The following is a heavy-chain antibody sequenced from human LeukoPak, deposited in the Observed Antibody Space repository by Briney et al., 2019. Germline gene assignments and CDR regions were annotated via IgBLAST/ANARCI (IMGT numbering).Heavy chain of an antibody. CDR3: AKGGPTVPTLPFDY. J-gene: IGHJ4*02. CDR2: ISWNSGSI. Sequence: GRSLRLSCATSGFTFDDYAMHWVRQAPGKGLEWVSGISWNSGSIGYADSVKGRFTISRDNAKNSLYLQMNSLRAEDMALYYCAKGGPTVPTLPFDYWGQGTLVTVSS. V-gene: IGHV3-9*03. D-gene: IGHD4/OR15-4a*01. CDR1: GFTFDDYA.